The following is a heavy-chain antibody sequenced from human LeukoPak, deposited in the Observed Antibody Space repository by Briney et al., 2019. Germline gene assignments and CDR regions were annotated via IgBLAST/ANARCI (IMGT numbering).Heavy chain of an antibody. CDR2: INHRGGS. V-gene: IGHV4-34*01. J-gene: IGHJ4*02. D-gene: IGHD2-15*01. CDR3: ARGSSFDGYCSAGACDAGYYDS. CDR1: GESFSAYF. Sequence: SETLSLTCAVYGESFSAYFWNWIRQAPGKPLEYIGEINHRGGSHYNPSLKTRVTLSVDTSKNQFSLKLTSVTATDTAVYFCARGSSFDGYCSAGACDAGYYDSWGQGTPVTVSS.